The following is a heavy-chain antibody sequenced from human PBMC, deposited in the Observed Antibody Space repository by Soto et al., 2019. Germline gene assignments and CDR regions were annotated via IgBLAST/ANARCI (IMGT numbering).Heavy chain of an antibody. CDR3: ARGRWYHDTSGYWTTNYYYGLDV. CDR2: INHSGST. CDR1: GGSFSGYY. D-gene: IGHD3-22*01. Sequence: PSETLSLTGAVSGGSFSGYYCSWIRQPPGKGLEWLGEINHSGSTKYNPSLKSRVSMSVDTSKNQFSLKLSSVTAADTAVFYCARGRWYHDTSGYWTTNYYYGLDVLGRRTRLAVCS. V-gene: IGHV4-34*01. J-gene: IGHJ6*01.